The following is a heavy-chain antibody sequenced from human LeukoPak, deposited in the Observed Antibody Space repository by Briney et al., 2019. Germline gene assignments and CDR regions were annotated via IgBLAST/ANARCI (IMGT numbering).Heavy chain of an antibody. CDR3: AKDQWLVLSYFDY. D-gene: IGHD6-19*01. J-gene: IGHJ4*02. CDR1: GFTFSSYG. Sequence: PGGSLRLSCAPSGFTFSSYGMHWVRQAPGKGLGWVAFIRYVGSNKYYADSVKGRFTISRDNSKNTLYLQMNSLRAEDTAVYYCAKDQWLVLSYFDYWGQGTLVTVSS. V-gene: IGHV3-30*02. CDR2: IRYVGSNK.